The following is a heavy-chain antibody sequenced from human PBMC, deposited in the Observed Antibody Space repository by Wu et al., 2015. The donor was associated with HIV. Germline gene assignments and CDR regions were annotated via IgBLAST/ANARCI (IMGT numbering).Heavy chain of an antibody. D-gene: IGHD2-2*01. CDR2: IIPIFGTA. V-gene: IGHV1-69*05. J-gene: IGHJ6*02. CDR3: ARGGEWCSSTSCYPYYYYGMDV. Sequence: QVQLVQSGAEVKKPGSSVKVSCKASGGTFSSYAISWVRQAPGQGLEWMGGIIPIFGTANYAQKFQGRVTITTDESTSTAYMELSSLRSEDTAVYYCARGGEWCSSTSCYPYYYYGMDVWGQGTTVTVSS. CDR1: GGTFSSYA.